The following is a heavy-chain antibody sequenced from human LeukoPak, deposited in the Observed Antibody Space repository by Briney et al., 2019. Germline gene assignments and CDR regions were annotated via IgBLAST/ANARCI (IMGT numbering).Heavy chain of an antibody. CDR1: GGSISSSNYY. V-gene: IGHV4-39*07. D-gene: IGHD3-9*01. Sequence: SETLSLTCTVSGGSISSSNYYWGWIRQPPGKGLEWIGSIYYSGSTYYNPSLKSRVTISVDTSKNQCSLKLSSVTAADTAVYYCARSPPRYDILTGYVTPIFQHWGQGTLVTVSS. J-gene: IGHJ1*01. CDR3: ARSPPRYDILTGYVTPIFQH. CDR2: IYYSGST.